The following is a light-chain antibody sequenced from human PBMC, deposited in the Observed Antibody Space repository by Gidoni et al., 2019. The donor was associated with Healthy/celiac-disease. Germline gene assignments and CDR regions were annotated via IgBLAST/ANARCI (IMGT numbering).Light chain of an antibody. J-gene: IGLJ2*01. V-gene: IGLV1-44*01. CDR1: SSTIGSNT. CDR2: SNN. CDR3: AAWDDSLHGPV. Sequence: QSVLTQPPSASATPGQRVTISCSGSSSTIGSNTVHWYQPLPGTAPKLLIYSNNQRHSGVPARFSGSKSGTSASLAISGLQSEDEADYYCAAWDDSLHGPVFGGGTKLTVL.